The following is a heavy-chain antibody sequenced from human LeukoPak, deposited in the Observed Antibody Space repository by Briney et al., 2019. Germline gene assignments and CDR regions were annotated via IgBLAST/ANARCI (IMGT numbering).Heavy chain of an antibody. D-gene: IGHD6-13*01. CDR2: ISPDGGTT. V-gene: IGHV3-64*01. Sequence: PGGSLRLSCAASGFTFSNCPMHWVRQAPGKGLEYVSAISPDGGTTYYANSVKGRFTMSRDNSKNMLFLQMGSLRPEDMAIYYCAREIYTFSSSSLDFWGQGTLVTVSS. CDR1: GFTFSNCP. J-gene: IGHJ4*02. CDR3: AREIYTFSSSSLDF.